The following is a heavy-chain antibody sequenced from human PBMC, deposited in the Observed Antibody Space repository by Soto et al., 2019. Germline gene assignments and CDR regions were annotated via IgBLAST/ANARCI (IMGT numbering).Heavy chain of an antibody. CDR1: GYTFTSYG. D-gene: IGHD3-22*01. CDR2: NSDYNSNT. V-gene: IGHV1-18*01. Sequence: ASVKVSCKASGYTFTSYGISWVRQAPGQGLERMGRNSDYNSNTNYAQKLQDRITMTTDTSTSTAYMELMCLRFDDTAVYYCARNKLHYDSSGYYFDYFDYWGQ. CDR3: ARNKLHYDSSGYYFDYFDY. J-gene: IGHJ4*02.